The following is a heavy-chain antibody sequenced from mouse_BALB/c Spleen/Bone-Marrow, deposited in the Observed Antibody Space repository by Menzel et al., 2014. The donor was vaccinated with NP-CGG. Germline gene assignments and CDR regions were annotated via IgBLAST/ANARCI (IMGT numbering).Heavy chain of an antibody. CDR2: ISSGGSYT. D-gene: IGHD1-1*01. Sequence: EVQRVESGGGLVKPGGSLKLSCAASGFTFSSYAMSWVRQTPEKKLEWVATISSGGSYTYYPDSVKGRFTISRDNAKNTLYLQMSSLRSEDTAMYYCARPPYYGSSEWYFDVWGAGTTVTASS. CDR1: GFTFSSYA. J-gene: IGHJ1*01. CDR3: ARPPYYGSSEWYFDV. V-gene: IGHV5-9-3*01.